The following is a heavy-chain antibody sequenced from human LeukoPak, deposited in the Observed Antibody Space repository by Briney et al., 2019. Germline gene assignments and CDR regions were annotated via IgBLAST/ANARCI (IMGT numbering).Heavy chain of an antibody. D-gene: IGHD6-6*01. V-gene: IGHV1-18*01. Sequence: ASVKVSCKASGYTFTSYGISWVRQAPGQGLEWMGWIGAYNGNTNYAQKLQGRVTMTTDTSTSTAYMELRSLRSDDTAVYYCARDDRYSSSSPYGHWGQGTLVTVSS. J-gene: IGHJ4*02. CDR2: IGAYNGNT. CDR3: ARDDRYSSSSPYGH. CDR1: GYTFTSYG.